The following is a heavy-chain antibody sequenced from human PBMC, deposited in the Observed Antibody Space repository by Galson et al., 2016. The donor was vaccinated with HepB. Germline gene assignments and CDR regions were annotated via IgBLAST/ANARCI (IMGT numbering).Heavy chain of an antibody. V-gene: IGHV3-9*01. Sequence: SLRLSCAGSGFTFGNYAMHWARQPPGKGLEWVSGISWNAGNKVYADSVRGRFTISRDNAKNSLYLQMNSLRAEDTALYYCAKDLGKSVGTIAYWGQGALVTVSS. J-gene: IGHJ4*02. D-gene: IGHD5/OR15-5a*01. CDR1: GFTFGNYA. CDR2: ISWNAGNK. CDR3: AKDLGKSVGTIAY.